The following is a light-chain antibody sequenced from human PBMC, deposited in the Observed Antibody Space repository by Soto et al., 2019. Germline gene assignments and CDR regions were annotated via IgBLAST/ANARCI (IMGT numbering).Light chain of an antibody. CDR3: QQYGSSPWT. CDR1: QSVSTSY. Sequence: EIPSTQPPRPLALSPGQKATLSCTARQSVSTSYLPWYQQKPRQAPSLLTSGASSRATGIPDRFSGSGSGTDFTLTISRLEPEDFAVYYCQQYGSSPWTFGQGTKV. CDR2: GAS. V-gene: IGKV3-20*01. J-gene: IGKJ1*01.